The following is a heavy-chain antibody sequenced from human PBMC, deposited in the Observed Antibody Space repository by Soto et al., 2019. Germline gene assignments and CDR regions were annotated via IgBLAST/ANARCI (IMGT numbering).Heavy chain of an antibody. D-gene: IGHD3-22*01. CDR3: ARGRYYDSSGYISWFDP. CDR1: GYTFTSYG. J-gene: IGHJ5*02. Sequence: ASVKVSCKASGYTFTSYGISWVRQAPGQGLEWMGWISAYNGNTNYAQKLQGRVTMTTDTSTSTAYMELRSLRSDDTAVYYCARGRYYDSSGYISWFDPWGQGTLVTVS. CDR2: ISAYNGNT. V-gene: IGHV1-18*01.